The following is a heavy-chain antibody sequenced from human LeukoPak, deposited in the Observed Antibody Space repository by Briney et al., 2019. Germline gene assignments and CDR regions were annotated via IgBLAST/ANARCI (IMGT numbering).Heavy chain of an antibody. CDR2: TYPGDSDT. CDR1: GYRFTNYW. V-gene: IGHV5-51*01. J-gene: IGHJ4*02. Sequence: GXSXXXXCKXXGYRFTNYWIXGVRQISGTGLEXMGFTYPGDSDTRYNPSLQGQVTISADRSINTAYLQWTSLKASDTAIYYCVRRISGWYYFDYWGQGTLVTVSS. CDR3: VRRISGWYYFDY. D-gene: IGHD6-19*01.